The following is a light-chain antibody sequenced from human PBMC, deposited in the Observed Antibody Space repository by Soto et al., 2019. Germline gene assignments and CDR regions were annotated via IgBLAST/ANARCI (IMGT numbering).Light chain of an antibody. CDR1: SNDVGGYKY. CDR3: SAYTSIKEV. Sequence: QSALTQHASVSGSPGQSITISCTGTSNDVGGYKYVSWHQQHPGKAPKLMIYEVSNRPSGVSTRFSASRSGNTASLTISGLQAEDEADYYCSAYTSIKEVFGGGTKLTVL. V-gene: IGLV2-14*01. J-gene: IGLJ2*01. CDR2: EVS.